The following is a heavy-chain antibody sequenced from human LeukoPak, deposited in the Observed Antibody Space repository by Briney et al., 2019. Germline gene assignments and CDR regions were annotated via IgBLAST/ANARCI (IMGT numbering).Heavy chain of an antibody. Sequence: PSQTLSITCTVSGGSISSGDYYWSWIRQPPGKGLEWIGYIYYSGSTYYNPSLKSRVAISVDTSKNQFSLKLSSVTAADTAVYYCARGVDTSYYYYMDVWGKGTTVAVSS. CDR3: ARGVDTSYYYYMDV. CDR1: GGSISSGDYY. J-gene: IGHJ6*03. CDR2: IYYSGST. V-gene: IGHV4-30-4*01. D-gene: IGHD5-18*01.